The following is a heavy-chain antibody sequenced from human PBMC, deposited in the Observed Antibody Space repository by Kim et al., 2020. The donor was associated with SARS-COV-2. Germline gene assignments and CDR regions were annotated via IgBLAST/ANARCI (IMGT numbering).Heavy chain of an antibody. CDR3: AGYRYSGSYYFDY. V-gene: IGHV4-31*03. D-gene: IGHD1-26*01. Sequence: SETLSLTCTVSGGSISSGGYYWSWIRQHPGKGLEWIGYIYYSGSTYYNPSLKSRVTISVDTSKNQFSLKLSSVTAADTAVYYCAGYRYSGSYYFDYWGQGTLVTVSS. CDR2: IYYSGST. J-gene: IGHJ4*02. CDR1: GGSISSGGYY.